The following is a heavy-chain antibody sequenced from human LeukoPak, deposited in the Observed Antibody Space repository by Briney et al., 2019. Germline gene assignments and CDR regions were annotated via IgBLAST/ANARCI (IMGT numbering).Heavy chain of an antibody. CDR2: ISFHGTDT. CDR1: GFTFISYA. V-gene: IGHV3-30*04. J-gene: IGHJ6*03. D-gene: IGHD6-19*01. Sequence: GGSLRLSCAASGFTFISYAIHWVRQAPGKGLEWVAVISFHGTDTFYADSVKGRFTISRDNSKNTLYLQMNSLRAEDTAVYYCARGQAQQWLVSPWNYYYMDVWGKGTTVTISS. CDR3: ARGQAQQWLVSPWNYYYMDV.